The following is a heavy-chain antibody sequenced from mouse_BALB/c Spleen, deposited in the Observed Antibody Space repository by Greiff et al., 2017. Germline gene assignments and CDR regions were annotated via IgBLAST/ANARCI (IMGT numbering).Heavy chain of an antibody. V-gene: IGHV5-9-3*01. CDR2: ISSGGSYT. Sequence: EVKLVESGGGLVKPGGSLKLSCAASGFTFSSYAMSWVRQTPEKRLEWVATISSGGSYTYYPDSVKGRFTISRDNAKNTLYLQMSSLRSEDTAMYYCARPPGLYYFDDWGQGTTLTVSS. CDR3: ARPPGLYYFDD. CDR1: GFTFSSYA. J-gene: IGHJ2*01.